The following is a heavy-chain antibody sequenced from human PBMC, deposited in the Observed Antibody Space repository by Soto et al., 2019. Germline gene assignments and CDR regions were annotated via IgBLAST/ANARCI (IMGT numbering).Heavy chain of an antibody. CDR3: AKVATIFGVVNTGEYYYYGMDV. J-gene: IGHJ6*02. Sequence: GGSLRLSCAASGFTFSSYAMSWVRQAPGKGLEWVSAISGSGGSTYYADSVKGRFTISRDNSKNTLYLQMNSLRAEDTAVYYCAKVATIFGVVNTGEYYYYGMDVWGQGTTVTVSS. CDR2: ISGSGGST. CDR1: GFTFSSYA. D-gene: IGHD3-3*01. V-gene: IGHV3-23*01.